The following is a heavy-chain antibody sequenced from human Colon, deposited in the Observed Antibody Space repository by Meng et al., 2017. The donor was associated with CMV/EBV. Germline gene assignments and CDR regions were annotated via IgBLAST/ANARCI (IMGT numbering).Heavy chain of an antibody. Sequence: QAPVVESGTEVTKPGASVKLSWKASGYTFTDYYIHWVRQATGQGLEWMGLINSKSGATKYAQKFQDRITMTRDTSISTAYMELTSLRSDDTAVYYCERVGGWIGSSSIFGWFDPWGQGTLVTVSS. CDR1: GYTFTDYY. CDR2: INSKSGAT. J-gene: IGHJ5*02. CDR3: ERVGGWIGSSSIFGWFDP. D-gene: IGHD6-6*01. V-gene: IGHV1-2*02.